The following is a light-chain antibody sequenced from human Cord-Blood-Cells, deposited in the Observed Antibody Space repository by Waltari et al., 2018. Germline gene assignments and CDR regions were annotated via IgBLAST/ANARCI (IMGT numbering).Light chain of an antibody. CDR2: DAS. J-gene: IGKJ1*01. V-gene: IGKV1-5*01. Sequence: GDRFTITCRASQSISSWLAWYQQKQAKEPKLLIYDASSLESAVPSRFSGSGSCTAFTLPISSLQPDDFATYYCEQYNSYWTFGQGTKVEIK. CDR3: EQYNSYWT. CDR1: QSISSW.